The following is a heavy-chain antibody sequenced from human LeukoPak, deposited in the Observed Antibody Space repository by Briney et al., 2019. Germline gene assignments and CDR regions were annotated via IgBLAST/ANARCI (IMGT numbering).Heavy chain of an antibody. D-gene: IGHD3-16*01. CDR1: GFTFSNYW. V-gene: IGHV3-74*01. J-gene: IGHJ4*02. Sequence: GGSLRLSCAAPGFTFSNYWMHWVRQAPGKGLEWVPRINERATIISYADSVKGRFTISRENARNTLYLQMNSLTAEDTAVYYCVRDLILVWTPGDDFDHWGQGTLVTVSS. CDR3: VRDLILVWTPGDDFDH. CDR2: INERATII.